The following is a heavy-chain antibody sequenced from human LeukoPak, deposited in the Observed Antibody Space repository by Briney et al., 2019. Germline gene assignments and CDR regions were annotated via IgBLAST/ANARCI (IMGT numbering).Heavy chain of an antibody. J-gene: IGHJ4*02. CDR3: AKRGSSFSFDY. CDR2: MTGGGTNT. D-gene: IGHD6-19*01. CDR1: GFTFSSYS. V-gene: IGHV3-23*01. Sequence: GGSLRLSCAASGFTFSSYSMSGGPQAPGGGLGRVSAMTGGGTNTADADSEKGRFTISRDNSKSTLYLQTNSLRAEDTAMYYCAKRGSSFSFDYWGQGSLVTVSS.